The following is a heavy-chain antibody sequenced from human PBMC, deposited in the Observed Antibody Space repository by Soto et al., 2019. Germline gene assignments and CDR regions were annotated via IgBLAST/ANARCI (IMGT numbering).Heavy chain of an antibody. Sequence: EVQLVESGGGLVQPGGSLRLSCAASGFTVSSNYMSWVRQAPGKGLEWVSVIYSGGSTYYADSVKGSFTISRDNSKNTVYLQMNSLRAEDTAVYYCARGVCGTVTTFAFDRWGQGTMVTVS. CDR3: ARGVCGTVTTFAFDR. V-gene: IGHV3-66*01. J-gene: IGHJ3*02. CDR2: IYSGGST. CDR1: GFTVSSNY. D-gene: IGHD4-17*01.